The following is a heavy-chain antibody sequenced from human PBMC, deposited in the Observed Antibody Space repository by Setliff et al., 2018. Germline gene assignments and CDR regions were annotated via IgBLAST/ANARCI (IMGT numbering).Heavy chain of an antibody. Sequence: SVKVSCKASGATFSSYGISWVRQAPGQGLEWMGGTIPMFGTTEYAQKFQGRLTIITDESTNTAFMQLSSLRSDDTAVCYRVREGVDSRSSTGYRYYMDVWGKGTTVTVSS. D-gene: IGHD3-22*01. J-gene: IGHJ6*03. CDR1: GATFSSYG. CDR2: TIPMFGTT. CDR3: VREGVDSRSSTGYRYYMDV. V-gene: IGHV1-69*05.